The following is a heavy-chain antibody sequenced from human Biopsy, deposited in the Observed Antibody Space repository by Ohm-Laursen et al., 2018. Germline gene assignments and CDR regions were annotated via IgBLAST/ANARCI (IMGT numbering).Heavy chain of an antibody. CDR2: ISSGGTTI. CDR3: AKDSGGSPLGELFH. CDR1: GFPFSDYY. Sequence: SLRLSCSASGFPFSDYYMRWIRQAPGKGLEWVSYISSGGTTIYYADSVKGRFTISRDNAKNSLYLQMNSLRAEDTALYYCAKDSGGSPLGELFHWGQGNLVTVSS. D-gene: IGHD3-16*01. J-gene: IGHJ4*02. V-gene: IGHV3-11*01.